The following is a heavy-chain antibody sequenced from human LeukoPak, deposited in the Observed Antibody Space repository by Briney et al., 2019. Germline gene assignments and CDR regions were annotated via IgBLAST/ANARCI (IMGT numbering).Heavy chain of an antibody. D-gene: IGHD1-26*01. CDR2: IYHSGST. CDR3: ASNGGGSYYHWFDP. CDR1: GYSISSGYY. Sequence: SETLSLTCTVSGYSISSGYYWGWIRPPPGKGLEWIGSIYHSGSTYYNPSLKSRVTISVDTSKNQFSLKLSSVTAADTAVYYCASNGGGSYYHWFDPWGQGTLVTVSS. V-gene: IGHV4-38-2*02. J-gene: IGHJ5*02.